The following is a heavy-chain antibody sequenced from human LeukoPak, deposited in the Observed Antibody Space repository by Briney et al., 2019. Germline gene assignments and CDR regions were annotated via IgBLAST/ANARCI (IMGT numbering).Heavy chain of an antibody. J-gene: IGHJ5*02. D-gene: IGHD2-2*01. CDR1: GYSFTSYW. V-gene: IGHV5-51*01. CDR3: ARLSPRYCSSTSCYRSPVDP. CDR2: IYPGDSDT. Sequence: GESLKISCKGSGYSFTSYWIGWVRQMLGKGLEWMGIIYPGDSDTRYSPSFQGQVTISADKSISTAYLQWSSLKASDTAMYYCARLSPRYCSSTSCYRSPVDPWGQGTLVTVSS.